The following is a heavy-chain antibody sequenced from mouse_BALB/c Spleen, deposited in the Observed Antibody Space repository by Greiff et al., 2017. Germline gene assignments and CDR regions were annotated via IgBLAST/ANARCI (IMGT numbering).Heavy chain of an antibody. V-gene: IGHV3-6*02. CDR3: ARDNWDAMDY. Sequence: VQLKESGPGLVKPSQSLSLTCSVTGYSITSGYYWNWIRQFPGNKLEWMGYISYDGSNNYNPSLKNRISITRDTSKNQFFLKLNSVTTEDTATYYCARDNWDAMDYWGQGTSVTVSS. D-gene: IGHD4-1*01. CDR2: ISYDGSN. CDR1: GYSITSGYY. J-gene: IGHJ4*01.